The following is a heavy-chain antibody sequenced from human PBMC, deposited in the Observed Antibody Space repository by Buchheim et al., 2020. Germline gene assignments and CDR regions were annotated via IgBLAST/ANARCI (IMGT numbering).Heavy chain of an antibody. J-gene: IGHJ4*02. CDR1: GFTFTSAW. CDR2: IKSKSDGGTT. D-gene: IGHD4-17*01. Sequence: EVQLVDSGGALVKPRGSLRLSCVASGFTFTSAWMTWVRQAPGEGLEWVGRIKSKSDGGTTDYAAPVNGRFIISRDDSKDNLYLQMNSLMTEDTGVYYCTRGSIAYGTLDNWGQGTL. CDR3: TRGSIAYGTLDN. V-gene: IGHV3-15*02.